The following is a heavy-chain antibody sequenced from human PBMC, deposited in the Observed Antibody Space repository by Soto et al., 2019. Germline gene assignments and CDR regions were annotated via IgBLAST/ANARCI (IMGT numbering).Heavy chain of an antibody. CDR1: GHTSRNNG. CDR3: GRDEDAWDQRFLAY. V-gene: IGHV1-18*01. Sequence: QVRLVQSGAEVGQPGASVKVSCKASGHTSRNNGISWVRQAPGQGLEWMGFINANTGATNYARKFRARLTLTTDTVTRTVDMELRSLRSDATAVYDWGRDEDAWDQRFLAYWGEGTLVTVSS. CDR2: INANTGAT. J-gene: IGHJ4*02. D-gene: IGHD1-26*01.